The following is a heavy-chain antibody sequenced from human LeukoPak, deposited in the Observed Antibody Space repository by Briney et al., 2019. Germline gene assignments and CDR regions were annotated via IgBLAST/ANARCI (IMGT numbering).Heavy chain of an antibody. CDR1: GFTFSSYG. CDR3: AKDRAGTDSSWFDY. J-gene: IGHJ4*02. V-gene: IGHV3-30*02. D-gene: IGHD6-13*01. Sequence: PGGSLRLSCAASGFTFSSYGMHWVRQAPGKGLEWVAFIRYDGSNKYSADSVKGRFTLSRDNSKNTLYLQMNSLRAEDTAVYYCAKDRAGTDSSWFDYWGQGTLVTVSS. CDR2: IRYDGSNK.